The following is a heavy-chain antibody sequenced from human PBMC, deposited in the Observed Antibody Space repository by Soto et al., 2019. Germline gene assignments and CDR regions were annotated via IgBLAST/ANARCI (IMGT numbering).Heavy chain of an antibody. CDR3: ARDRSSTYYYYGMDL. Sequence: GSLRLSCAASGFSFSRHGMHWVRQAPGKGLEWVAVISYDGSNQDYADSVKGRFSISRDNSKNTVYLQMNSLRVEDSAVYYCARDRSSTYYYYGMDLWGQGTTVTVSS. CDR1: GFSFSRHG. D-gene: IGHD6-19*01. J-gene: IGHJ6*02. CDR2: ISYDGSNQ. V-gene: IGHV3-30-3*01.